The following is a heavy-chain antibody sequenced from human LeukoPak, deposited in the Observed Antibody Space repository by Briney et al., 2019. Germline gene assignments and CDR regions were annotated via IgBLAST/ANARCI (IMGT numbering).Heavy chain of an antibody. D-gene: IGHD3-3*01. Sequence: KPSETLSLTCTVSGGSISSYYWSWIRQPAGKGLGWIGRIYTSGSTNYNPSLKSRVTISVDTSKNQFSLKLSSVTAADTAVYYCARDRSITIFGVVISTSWFDPWGQGTLVTVSS. CDR1: GGSISSYY. CDR2: IYTSGST. J-gene: IGHJ5*02. CDR3: ARDRSITIFGVVISTSWFDP. V-gene: IGHV4-4*07.